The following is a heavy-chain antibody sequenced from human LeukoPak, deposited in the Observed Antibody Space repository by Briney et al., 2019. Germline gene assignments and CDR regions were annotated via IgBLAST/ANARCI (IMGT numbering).Heavy chain of an antibody. CDR1: GYSISSGNY. J-gene: IGHJ6*03. V-gene: IGHV4-38-2*01. D-gene: IGHD4-17*01. Sequence: PSETLSLTCSVSGYSISSGNYWGWIRLPPGKGLQWIGSIYHSGSTYYNPSLKSRVTISVDKSKNQFSLKLSSVTAADTAVYYCASVNDYGDPLPRYMDVWGKGTAVTVSS. CDR3: ASVNDYGDPLPRYMDV. CDR2: IYHSGST.